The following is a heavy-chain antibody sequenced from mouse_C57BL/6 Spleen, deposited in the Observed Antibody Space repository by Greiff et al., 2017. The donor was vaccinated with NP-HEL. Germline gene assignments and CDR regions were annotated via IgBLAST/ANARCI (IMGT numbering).Heavy chain of an antibody. CDR1: GFTFSSYA. CDR2: ISDGGGYT. CDR3: ARDAGD. V-gene: IGHV5-4*01. Sequence: EVQLVESGGGLVKPGGSLKLSCAASGFTFSSYAMSWVRQTPEKRLEWVATISDGGGYTYYPDNVKGRFTISRDNAKNNLYQQMSHLKSEDTAMYYCARDAGDWGQGTLVTVSA. J-gene: IGHJ3*01.